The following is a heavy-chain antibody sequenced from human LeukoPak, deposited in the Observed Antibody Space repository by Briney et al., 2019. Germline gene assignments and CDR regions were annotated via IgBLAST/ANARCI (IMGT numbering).Heavy chain of an antibody. V-gene: IGHV1-18*01. CDR1: GYTFTSYG. CDR3: ARAPRITMVRGVIYWFDP. D-gene: IGHD3-10*01. J-gene: IGHJ5*02. Sequence: ASVKVSCKASGYTFTSYGISWVRQAPGQGLEWMGWISAYNGNTNYAQKLQGRVTMTTDTSTSTAYMELRSLRSDDTAVYYCARAPRITMVRGVIYWFDPWGQGTLVTVSS. CDR2: ISAYNGNT.